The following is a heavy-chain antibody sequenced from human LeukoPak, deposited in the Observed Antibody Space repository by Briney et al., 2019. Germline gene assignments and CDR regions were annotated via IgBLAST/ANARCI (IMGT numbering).Heavy chain of an antibody. V-gene: IGHV4-34*01. D-gene: IGHD3-9*01. Sequence: SENLSLTCAVYGGSFSGYYWSWIRQPPGKGLEWIGEINHSGSTNYNPSLKSRVTISVDTSKNQFSLKLSSVTAADTAVYYCARGVYPRLVIYPFYYYYGMDVWGQGTTVTVSS. J-gene: IGHJ6*02. CDR3: ARGVYPRLVIYPFYYYYGMDV. CDR1: GGSFSGYY. CDR2: INHSGST.